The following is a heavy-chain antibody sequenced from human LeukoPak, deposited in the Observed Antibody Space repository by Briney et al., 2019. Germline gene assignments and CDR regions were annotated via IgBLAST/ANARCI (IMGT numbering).Heavy chain of an antibody. CDR2: ISSSSSYI. CDR1: GFTFSSYS. J-gene: IGHJ4*01. D-gene: IGHD3-22*01. Sequence: PGGSLRLSCAASGFTFSSYSMNWVRQAPGKGLEWVSSISSSSSYIYYADSVKGRFTISRDNAKNSLYLQMNSLRAEDTAVYYCARDPLSYYDSSGYSYWGHGTLVTVSS. V-gene: IGHV3-21*01. CDR3: ARDPLSYYDSSGYSY.